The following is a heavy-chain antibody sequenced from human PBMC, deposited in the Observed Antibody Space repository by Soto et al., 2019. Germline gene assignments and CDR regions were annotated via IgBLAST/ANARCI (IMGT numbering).Heavy chain of an antibody. Sequence: ASVKVSCKASGYTFTSYGVSWVRQAPGQGLEWMGWISAYNGNTNYAQKLQGRVTMTTDTSTSTAYMELRSLRSDDTAMYYCARHDRSGYTSGDHAFDIWGQGTMVTVSS. CDR2: ISAYNGNT. J-gene: IGHJ3*02. CDR3: ARHDRSGYTSGDHAFDI. D-gene: IGHD5-18*01. CDR1: GYTFTSYG. V-gene: IGHV1-18*04.